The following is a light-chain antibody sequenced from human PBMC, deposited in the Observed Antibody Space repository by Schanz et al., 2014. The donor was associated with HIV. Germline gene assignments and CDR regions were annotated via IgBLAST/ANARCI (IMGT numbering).Light chain of an antibody. Sequence: DIQMTQSPSSLSASVGDRVTITCRASQNIRTYLNWYQQRPGEAPKLLIFDASILHVGVPPRFSGTGSGTDFTLSISSLQPEDFATYFCQQSDSRPSVTFGQGTRLEIK. CDR3: QQSDSRPSVT. J-gene: IGKJ5*01. CDR1: QNIRTY. CDR2: DAS. V-gene: IGKV1-39*01.